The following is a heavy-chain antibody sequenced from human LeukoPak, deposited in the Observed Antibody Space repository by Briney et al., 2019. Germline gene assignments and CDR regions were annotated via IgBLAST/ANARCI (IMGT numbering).Heavy chain of an antibody. V-gene: IGHV4-39*01. CDR1: GGSIRSSSYY. CDR2: IYYSGST. CDR3: ATRSELYSYYYMDV. D-gene: IGHD1-26*01. Sequence: SETLSLTCTVSGGSIRSSSYYWGWLRQPPGKGLEWIGSIYYSGSTYYNPSLKSRVTISADTSKNQFSLKLSSVTAADTAVYYCATRSELYSYYYMDVWGKGTTVTVSS. J-gene: IGHJ6*03.